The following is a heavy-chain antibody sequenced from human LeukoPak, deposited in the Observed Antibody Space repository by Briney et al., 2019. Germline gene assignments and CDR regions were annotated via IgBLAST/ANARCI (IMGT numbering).Heavy chain of an antibody. CDR1: GFTFSSYA. V-gene: IGHV4-34*01. CDR2: INHSGST. D-gene: IGHD6-6*01. J-gene: IGHJ1*01. CDR3: ARSEGVGSSAEEYFQH. Sequence: PGGSLRLSCAASGFTFSSYALSWVRQAPGKGLEWIGEINHSGSTNYNPSLKSRVTISVDTSKNQFSLKLSSVTAADTAVYYCARSEGVGSSAEEYFQHWGQGTLVTVSS.